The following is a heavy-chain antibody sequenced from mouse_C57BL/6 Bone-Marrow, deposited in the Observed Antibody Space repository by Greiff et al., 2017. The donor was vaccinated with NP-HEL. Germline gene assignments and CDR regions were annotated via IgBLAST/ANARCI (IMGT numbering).Heavy chain of an antibody. CDR2: INYDGSST. CDR3: AREGGLRRRTYAMDY. D-gene: IGHD2-4*01. J-gene: IGHJ4*01. V-gene: IGHV5-16*01. CDR1: GFTFSDYY. Sequence: EVMLVESEGGLVQPGSSMKLSCTDSGFTFSDYYMAWVRQVPEKGLEWVANINYDGSSTYYLDSLKSRFIISRDNAKNILYLQMSSLESEDTATYYCAREGGLRRRTYAMDYWGQGTSVTVSS.